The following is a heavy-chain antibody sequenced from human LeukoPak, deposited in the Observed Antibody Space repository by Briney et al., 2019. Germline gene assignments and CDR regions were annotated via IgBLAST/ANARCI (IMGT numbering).Heavy chain of an antibody. V-gene: IGHV1-2*06. D-gene: IGHD3-10*01. CDR3: ARDTTMVRGVIKRARFEY. CDR2: INPNSGGT. CDR1: GYTFTGYY. Sequence: ASVKVSCKASGYTFTGYYMHWVRQAPGQGLEWMGRINPNSGGTNYAQKFQGRVTMTRDTSISTAYMELSRLRSDDTAVYYCARDTTMVRGVIKRARFEYWGQGTLVTVSS. J-gene: IGHJ4*02.